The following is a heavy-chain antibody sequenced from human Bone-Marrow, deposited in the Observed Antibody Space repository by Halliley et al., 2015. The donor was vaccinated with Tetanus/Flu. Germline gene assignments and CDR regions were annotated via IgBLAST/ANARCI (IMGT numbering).Heavy chain of an antibody. V-gene: IGHV4-34*01. CDR2: ITYRGKP. J-gene: IGHJ3*01. CDR3: ARETFSDGFDL. Sequence: LEWLGDITYRGKPQVNPSPKSRVPISRDTVLTSFSLNLTSVTAADTAMYYCARETFSDGFDLWGQGTLVTVSS.